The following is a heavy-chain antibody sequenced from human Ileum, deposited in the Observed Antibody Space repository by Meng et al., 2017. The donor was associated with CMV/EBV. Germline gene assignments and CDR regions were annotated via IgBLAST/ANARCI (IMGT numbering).Heavy chain of an antibody. D-gene: IGHD3-10*01. J-gene: IGHJ4*02. CDR3: ARGQTVRGFEY. V-gene: IGHV4-4*07. Sequence: QADLRESGPGLVKPSATLSLTCTVSSASISPYYWNWFRQPAGKGLEWIGRIYTGGPTDYNPSLKSRVTMSVDTSKNQFFLNLSSVTAADTAVYYCARGQTVRGFEYWGLGILVTVSS. CDR1: SASISPYY. CDR2: IYTGGPT.